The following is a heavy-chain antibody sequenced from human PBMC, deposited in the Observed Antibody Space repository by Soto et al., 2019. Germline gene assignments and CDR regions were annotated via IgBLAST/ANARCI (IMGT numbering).Heavy chain of an antibody. D-gene: IGHD6-19*01. CDR2: ISYDGSNK. Sequence: PGXSLRLSCEASGFTFSSYRIHWVGQAPGKGLEWVAVISYDGSNKYYADSVKGRFTISRDNSKNTLYLQMNSLRAEDTAVYYCASSGWRLGMFTPGDYWGQGTLVTVSS. CDR3: ASSGWRLGMFTPGDY. V-gene: IGHV3-30*03. J-gene: IGHJ4*02. CDR1: GFTFSSYR.